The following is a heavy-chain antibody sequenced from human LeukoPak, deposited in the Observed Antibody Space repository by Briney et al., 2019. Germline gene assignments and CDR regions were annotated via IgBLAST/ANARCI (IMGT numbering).Heavy chain of an antibody. J-gene: IGHJ6*02. CDR1: GFTFSSYG. CDR2: ISYDGSNK. CDR3: ARHQFNPPSGIWFGELLTYYYYGMDV. D-gene: IGHD3-10*01. Sequence: ESGGGVVQPGRSLRLSCAASGFTFSSYGMHWVRQAPGKGLEWVAVISYDGSNKYYADSVKGRFTISRDNSKNTLYLQMNSLRAEDTAVYYCARHQFNPPSGIWFGELLTYYYYGMDVWGQGTTVTVSS. V-gene: IGHV3-30*03.